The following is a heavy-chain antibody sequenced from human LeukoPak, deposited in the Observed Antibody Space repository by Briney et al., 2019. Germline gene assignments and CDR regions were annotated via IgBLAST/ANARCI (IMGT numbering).Heavy chain of an antibody. Sequence: SETLSLTCTVSGYSISSGYYWGWIRQPPGKGLEWIGSIYHSGSTYYNPSLKSRVTISVDTSKNQFSLKLSSVTAADTAVYYCARVFQTEIPRVDYWGQGTLVTVSS. D-gene: IGHD1-14*01. J-gene: IGHJ4*02. V-gene: IGHV4-38-2*02. CDR2: IYHSGST. CDR3: ARVFQTEIPRVDY. CDR1: GYSISSGYY.